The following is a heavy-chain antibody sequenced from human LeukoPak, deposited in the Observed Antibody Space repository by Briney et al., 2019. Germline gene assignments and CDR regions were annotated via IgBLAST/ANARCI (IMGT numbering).Heavy chain of an antibody. Sequence: GGSLRLSCAASGFTFSSYEMNWVRQAPGKGLEWVSYISSSGSTLYYADSVKGRFTISRDNAKNSLYLQMNSLRAEDTAMYYCARDAYYYDRSGYYSRFDYWGQGTLVTVSS. CDR3: ARDAYYYDRSGYYSRFDY. V-gene: IGHV3-48*03. D-gene: IGHD3-22*01. J-gene: IGHJ4*02. CDR1: GFTFSSYE. CDR2: ISSSGSTL.